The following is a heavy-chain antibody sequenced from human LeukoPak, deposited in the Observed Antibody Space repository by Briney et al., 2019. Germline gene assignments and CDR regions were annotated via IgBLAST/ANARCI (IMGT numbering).Heavy chain of an antibody. CDR3: ARAPIAVTGTWYFDL. CDR2: INPSGGST. Sequence: ASVKVSCKASGGTFSSYAISWVRQAPGQGLEWMGIINPSGGSTSYAQKFQGRVTMTRDTSTSTVYMELSSLRSEDTAVYYCARAPIAVTGTWYFDLWGRGTLVTVSS. CDR1: GGTFSSYA. J-gene: IGHJ2*01. V-gene: IGHV1-46*01. D-gene: IGHD6-19*01.